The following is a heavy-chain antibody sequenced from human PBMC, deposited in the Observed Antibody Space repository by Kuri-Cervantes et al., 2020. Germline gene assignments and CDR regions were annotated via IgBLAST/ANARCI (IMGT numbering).Heavy chain of an antibody. CDR3: ARVAQTVYDTDYYYYYYMDV. V-gene: IGHV4-61*01. J-gene: IGHJ6*03. CDR2: SFYSGSGSF. CDR1: GDSVNSDNYH. Sequence: SETLSLTCTVSGDSVNSDNYHCSWIRQSPGKGLEWIGHSFYSGSGSFDYHPSLKSRATISVDTSKNQFSLRLTSMTAADTAVYYCARVAQTVYDTDYYYYYYMDVWGKGTTVTVSS. D-gene: IGHD5/OR15-5a*01.